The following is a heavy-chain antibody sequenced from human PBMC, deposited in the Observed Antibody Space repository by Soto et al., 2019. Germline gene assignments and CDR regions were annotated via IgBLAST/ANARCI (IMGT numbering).Heavy chain of an antibody. CDR2: FDPEDGET. V-gene: IGHV1-24*01. J-gene: IGHJ5*02. CDR1: GYTLTELS. Sequence: ASVKVSCKVSGYTLTELSMYWVRQAPGKGLEWMGGFDPEDGETIYAQKFQGRVTMTEDTSTDTAYMELSRLRSDDTAVYYCARDRDFWSGSSWFDPWGQGTLVTVSS. CDR3: ARDRDFWSGSSWFDP. D-gene: IGHD3-3*01.